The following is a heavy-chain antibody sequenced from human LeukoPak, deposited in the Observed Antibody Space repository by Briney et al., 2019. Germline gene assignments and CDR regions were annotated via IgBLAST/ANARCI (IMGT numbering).Heavy chain of an antibody. D-gene: IGHD6-19*01. CDR1: GFTFSSYG. V-gene: IGHV3-33*01. J-gene: IGHJ4*02. CDR3: ARDEGWYGDYYFDY. CDR2: IWYDGSNK. Sequence: PGGSLRLSCAASGFTFSSYGMHWVRQAPGKGLEWVALIWYDGSNKYYADSVKGRFTISRDNSKNTLYLQMNSLRAEDTAVYYCARDEGWYGDYYFDYWGQGTLVTVSS.